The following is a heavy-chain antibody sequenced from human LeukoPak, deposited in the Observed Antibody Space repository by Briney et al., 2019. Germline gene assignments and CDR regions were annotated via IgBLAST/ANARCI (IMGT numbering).Heavy chain of an antibody. CDR2: ISGSGGST. CDR3: ANDRGVPFAFDL. Sequence: WVSAISGSGGSTYYADSVKGRFTISRDNSKNTLYLQMNSLRADQTDVYLCANDRGVPFAFDLLGQVKM. D-gene: IGHD3-10*01. V-gene: IGHV3-23*01. J-gene: IGHJ3*01.